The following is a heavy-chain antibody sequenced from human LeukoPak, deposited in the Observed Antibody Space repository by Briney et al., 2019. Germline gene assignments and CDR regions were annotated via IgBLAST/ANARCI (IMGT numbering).Heavy chain of an antibody. Sequence: NPSETLSLTCAVSGGSIRSYFWSWIRQPPGKGLEWIGYIYNSGSTNYNPSLKSRVTISVDTSKNQFSLKLSSVTAADTAVYYCAISLTEFDYWGQGTLVTVSS. V-gene: IGHV4-59*12. CDR3: AISLTEFDY. D-gene: IGHD7-27*01. CDR1: GGSIRSYF. J-gene: IGHJ4*02. CDR2: IYNSGST.